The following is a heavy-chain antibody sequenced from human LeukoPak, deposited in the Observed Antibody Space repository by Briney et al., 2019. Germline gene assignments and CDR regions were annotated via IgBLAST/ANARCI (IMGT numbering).Heavy chain of an antibody. J-gene: IGHJ3*02. CDR2: TNWNGGST. CDR1: GFTFDDYG. V-gene: IGHV3-20*04. Sequence: GGSLRLSCAASGFTFDDYGMSWVRQGPGKGLEWVSGTNWNGGSTGYADSVKGRFTISRDNARKSLYLQMNSLRAEDTALYSCARSSVSAYAFDIWGQGTMVTVSS. D-gene: IGHD6-6*01. CDR3: ARSSVSAYAFDI.